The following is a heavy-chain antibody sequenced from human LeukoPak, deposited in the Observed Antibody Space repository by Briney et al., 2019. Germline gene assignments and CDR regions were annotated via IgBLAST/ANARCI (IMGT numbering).Heavy chain of an antibody. CDR3: ARDRRDGYKRRLGDV. Sequence: GGSLRLSCAASGFTFSSYWMHWVRQAPGKGLVWVSRINSDGSSTSYADSVKGRFTISRDNAKNTLYLQMNSLRAEDTAVYYCARDRRDGYKRRLGDVWGKGTTVTVSS. CDR1: GFTFSSYW. CDR2: INSDGSST. J-gene: IGHJ6*04. D-gene: IGHD5-24*01. V-gene: IGHV3-74*01.